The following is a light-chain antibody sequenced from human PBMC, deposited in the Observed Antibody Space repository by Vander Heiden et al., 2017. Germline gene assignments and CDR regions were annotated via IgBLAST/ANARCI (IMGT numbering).Light chain of an antibody. CDR3: QQYSSSSLT. CDR2: DAS. V-gene: IGKV1-5*01. Sequence: DIQLTQSPSTLSASVGDRVTITCRASQSVSSWLAWYQQKSGKAPSLLIYDASTLEGGVPSRFSGSGSGTEFTLTISRLQPDDFATYYCQQYSSSSLTFGGGTKVEI. CDR1: QSVSSW. J-gene: IGKJ4*01.